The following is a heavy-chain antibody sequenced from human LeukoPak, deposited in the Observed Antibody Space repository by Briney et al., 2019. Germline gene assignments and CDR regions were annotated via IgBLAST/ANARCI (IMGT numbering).Heavy chain of an antibody. J-gene: IGHJ4*02. V-gene: IGHV1-46*01. Sequence: ASVKVSCKASGYTFTSYYMHWVRLAPGQGLEWMGMIYPRDGSTSYAQNFQGRVTVTRDTSTTTVHMELRGLRSEDTAVYYCARDQEGFDYWGQGTVVTVSS. CDR2: IYPRDGST. CDR3: ARDQEGFDY. CDR1: GYTFTSYY.